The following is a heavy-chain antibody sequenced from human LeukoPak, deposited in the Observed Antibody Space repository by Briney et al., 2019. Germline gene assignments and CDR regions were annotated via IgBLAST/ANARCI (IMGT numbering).Heavy chain of an antibody. D-gene: IGHD7-27*01. CDR3: ASDTWVY. CDR1: GFTFSRYA. V-gene: IGHV3-30-3*01. J-gene: IGHJ4*02. Sequence: PGRSLKLSCAASGFTFSRYAIHWVRQAPGKGLEWVAVISDDGNSKYYADSVKGRFTISRDNAKNSLYLQMNSLRAEDTAVYYCASDTWVYWGQGTLVTVSS. CDR2: ISDDGNSK.